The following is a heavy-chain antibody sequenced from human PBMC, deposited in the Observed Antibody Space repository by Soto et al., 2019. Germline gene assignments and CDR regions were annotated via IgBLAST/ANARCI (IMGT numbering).Heavy chain of an antibody. Sequence: QVQLVESGGGVVQPGRSLRLSCAASGFTFSSYGMHWVRQAPGKGLEWVAVISYDGSNKYYADSVKGRFTISRDNSKNTLYLQMNSLRAEDTAVYYCAKDLVLSKVVAATPPDYWGQGTLVTVSS. D-gene: IGHD2-15*01. J-gene: IGHJ4*02. CDR1: GFTFSSYG. CDR2: ISYDGSNK. V-gene: IGHV3-30*18. CDR3: AKDLVLSKVVAATPPDY.